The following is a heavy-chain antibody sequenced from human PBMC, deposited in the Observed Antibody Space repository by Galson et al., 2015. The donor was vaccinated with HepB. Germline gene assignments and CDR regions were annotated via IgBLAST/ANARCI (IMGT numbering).Heavy chain of an antibody. J-gene: IGHJ4*02. D-gene: IGHD6-13*01. CDR1: GFTFSSYA. CDR2: ISGSGGSK. CDR3: ATDLVGYSSSWYGTDY. V-gene: IGHV3-23*01. Sequence: SLRLSCAASGFTFSSYAMSWVPKAPGKGLEWVSAISGSGGSKYYADSVKGSFTISRVNSNNTLYLQMNSLRAEDTAVYYCATDLVGYSSSWYGTDYWGQGTLVTVSS.